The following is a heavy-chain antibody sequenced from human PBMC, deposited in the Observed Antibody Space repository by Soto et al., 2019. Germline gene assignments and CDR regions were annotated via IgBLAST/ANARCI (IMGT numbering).Heavy chain of an antibody. V-gene: IGHV1-69*08. J-gene: IGHJ6*03. D-gene: IGHD2-2*01. Sequence: QVQLVQSGAEVKKPGSSVKVSCKASGGTFSSYTISWVRQAPGQGLEWMGRIIPILGIANYAQKFQGRVTITEDKSTSTAYMELSSLRSEDTAVYYCAREEIVVVPAALPYYYYYYMDVWGKGTTVTVSS. CDR3: AREEIVVVPAALPYYYYYYMDV. CDR2: IIPILGIA. CDR1: GGTFSSYT.